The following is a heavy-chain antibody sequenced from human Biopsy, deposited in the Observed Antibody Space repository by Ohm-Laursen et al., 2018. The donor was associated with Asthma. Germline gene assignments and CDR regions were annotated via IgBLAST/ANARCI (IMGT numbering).Heavy chain of an antibody. V-gene: IGHV4-34*01. CDR2: INHRGST. D-gene: IGHD6-19*01. Sequence: GTLSLTCAVYGGSFSNYYWTWIRQPPGKGLEWIGEINHRGSTNYNPSLKSRVTISLDASKNEFSLRLTYVTAADTAQYYCVRQSGYRSGWPKLLFVYYGMDVWGPGTTVTVSS. J-gene: IGHJ6*02. CDR3: VRQSGYRSGWPKLLFVYYGMDV. CDR1: GGSFSNYY.